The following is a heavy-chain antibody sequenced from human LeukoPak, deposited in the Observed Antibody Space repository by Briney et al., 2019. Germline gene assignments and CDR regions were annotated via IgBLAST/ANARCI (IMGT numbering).Heavy chain of an antibody. J-gene: IGHJ4*02. V-gene: IGHV4-61*08. D-gene: IGHD3-22*01. CDR1: GGSISSGDYY. CDR2: IYYSGST. CDR3: ARASKYYYDSSGYPIFDY. Sequence: SETLSLTCTVSGGSISSGDYYWSWIRQPPGKGLEWIGYIYYSGSTDYNPSLKSRVTISVDTSKNQFSLKLSSVTAADTAVYYCARASKYYYDSSGYPIFDYWGQGTLVTVSS.